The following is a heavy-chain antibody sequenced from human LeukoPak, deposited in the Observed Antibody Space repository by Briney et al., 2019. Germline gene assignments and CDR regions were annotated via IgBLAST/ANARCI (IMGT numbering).Heavy chain of an antibody. CDR1: GFTFSSYS. Sequence: GGSLRLSCAASGFTFSSYSMNWVRQAPGKGLEWVSSISSSSSYIYYADSVKGRFTISRDNAKNSLYLQMNSLRAEDTAVYYCARAPATVVTDFDYWGQGTLVTVSS. CDR3: ARAPATVVTDFDY. J-gene: IGHJ4*02. CDR2: ISSSSSYI. V-gene: IGHV3-21*01. D-gene: IGHD4-23*01.